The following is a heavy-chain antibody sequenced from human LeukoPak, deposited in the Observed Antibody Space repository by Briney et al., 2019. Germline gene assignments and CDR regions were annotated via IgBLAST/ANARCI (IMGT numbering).Heavy chain of an antibody. J-gene: IGHJ4*02. CDR3: AKWRGSIVVVPAAPGAY. CDR1: GFTFSSYA. D-gene: IGHD2-2*01. Sequence: GGSLRLSCAASGFTFSSYAMSWVRQAPGKGLEWVSAISGSGGSTYYADSVKGRFTISRDNSKNTLYLQMNSLRAEDTAVYYCAKWRGSIVVVPAAPGAYWGQGTLVTVSS. CDR2: ISGSGGST. V-gene: IGHV3-23*01.